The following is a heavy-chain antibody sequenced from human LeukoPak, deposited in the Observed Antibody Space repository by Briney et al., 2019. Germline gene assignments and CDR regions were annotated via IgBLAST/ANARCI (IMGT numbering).Heavy chain of an antibody. CDR3: ARVAVAGTIPGFDI. CDR2: INHSGST. D-gene: IGHD6-19*01. V-gene: IGHV4-34*01. CDR1: GGSFSGYY. Sequence: NPSETLSLTCAVYGGSFSGYYWSWIRQPPGKGLEWIGEINHSGSTNYNPSLKSRVTISVDTSKNQFSLKLGSVTAADTAVYYCARVAVAGTIPGFDIWGQGTMVTVSS. J-gene: IGHJ3*02.